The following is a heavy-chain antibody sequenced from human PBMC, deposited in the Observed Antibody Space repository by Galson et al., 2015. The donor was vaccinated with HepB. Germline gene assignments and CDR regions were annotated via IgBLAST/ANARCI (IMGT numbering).Heavy chain of an antibody. CDR2: IVVGSGNT. CDR3: AAGGSRTSNHFDY. V-gene: IGHV1-58*01. D-gene: IGHD1-1*01. Sequence: SVKVSCKASGFTFTSSAVQWVRQARGQRLEWIGWIVVGSGNTNYAQKFQERVTITRDMSTSTAYMELSSLRSEDTAVYYCAAGGSRTSNHFDYWGQGTLVTVSS. CDR1: GFTFTSSA. J-gene: IGHJ4*02.